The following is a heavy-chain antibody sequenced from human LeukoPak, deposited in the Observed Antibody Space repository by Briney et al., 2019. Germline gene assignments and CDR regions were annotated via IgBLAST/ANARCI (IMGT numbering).Heavy chain of an antibody. V-gene: IGHV1-18*01. Sequence: ASVKVSCKASGYTFISYGISWVRHAPGQGLEWMGWISAHNGNTDYTQKLQGRVTMTTDTSTSTDYMELRSLRSDDTAVYYCARVGIQLWLLDYWGQGTLVTVSS. J-gene: IGHJ4*02. D-gene: IGHD5-18*01. CDR2: ISAHNGNT. CDR3: ARVGIQLWLLDY. CDR1: GYTFISYG.